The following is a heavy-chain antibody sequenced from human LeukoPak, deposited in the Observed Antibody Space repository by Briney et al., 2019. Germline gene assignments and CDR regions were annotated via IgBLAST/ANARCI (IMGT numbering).Heavy chain of an antibody. V-gene: IGHV4-34*01. D-gene: IGHD1-20*01. CDR2: INHSGST. J-gene: IGHJ3*02. CDR3: ARGNWKRTFDI. CDR1: GGSFSGYY. Sequence: PSETLSLTCAVYGGSFSGYYWSWIRQPPGKGLEGIGEINHSGSTNYNPSLKSRVTISVDTSKNQFSLKLSSVTAADTAVYYCARGNWKRTFDIWGQGTMVTVSS.